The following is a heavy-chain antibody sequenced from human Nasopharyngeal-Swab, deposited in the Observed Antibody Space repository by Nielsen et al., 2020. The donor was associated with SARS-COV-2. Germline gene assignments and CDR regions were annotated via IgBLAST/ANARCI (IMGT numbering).Heavy chain of an antibody. CDR3: ARAVVGNWFDP. J-gene: IGHJ5*02. CDR1: GFTFDDYA. D-gene: IGHD4-23*01. Sequence: SLKISCAASGFTFDDYAMHWVRQAPGKGLEWVSGVSWNSGNIGYADSVKGRFTISRDNAKSSLYLQMNSLRAEDTALYYCARAVVGNWFDPWGQGTLVTVSP. CDR2: VSWNSGNI. V-gene: IGHV3-9*01.